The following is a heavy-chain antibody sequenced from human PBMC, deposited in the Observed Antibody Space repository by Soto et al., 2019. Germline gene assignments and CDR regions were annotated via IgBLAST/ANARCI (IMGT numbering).Heavy chain of an antibody. CDR2: ISYDGSNK. V-gene: IGHV3-30*18. CDR1: GFTFSSYG. Sequence: GGSLRLSCAASGFTFSSYGMHWVRQAPGKGLEWVAVISYDGSNKYYADSVKGRFTISRDNSKNTLYLQMNSLRAEDTAVYYCAKDGQQWLVPYHGMDVWGQGTTVTVSS. D-gene: IGHD6-19*01. J-gene: IGHJ6*02. CDR3: AKDGQQWLVPYHGMDV.